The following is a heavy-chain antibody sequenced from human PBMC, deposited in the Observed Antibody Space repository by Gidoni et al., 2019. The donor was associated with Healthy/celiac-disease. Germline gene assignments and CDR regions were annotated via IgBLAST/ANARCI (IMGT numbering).Heavy chain of an antibody. CDR1: GGSIRSYY. CDR2: IYYSGST. CDR3: ARWGIAAAGTRAFDI. Sequence: QVQLQESGPGLVKPSETLSLTCTVSGGSIRSYYWSWIRQPPGKGLEWIGYIYYSGSTNYNPSLKSRVTISVDTSKNQFSLTLSSVTAADTAVYYCARWGIAAAGTRAFDIWGQGTMVTVSS. V-gene: IGHV4-59*01. D-gene: IGHD6-13*01. J-gene: IGHJ3*02.